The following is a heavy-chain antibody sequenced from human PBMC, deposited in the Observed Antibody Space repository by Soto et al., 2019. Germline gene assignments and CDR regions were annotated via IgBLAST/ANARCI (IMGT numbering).Heavy chain of an antibody. CDR3: ASGEGRNGHDTRFDY. J-gene: IGHJ4*02. CDR2: ISHDGKDK. Sequence: QMQLVESGGGVVQPGRSLRVSCATYGVAFSYYGIHWVRHAPGKGLEWVADISHDGKDKWYADSVKGRFTISRDNSENTLYLQMNGLRSEDTAVYFCASGEGRNGHDTRFDYWGQGTLVTVSS. D-gene: IGHD3-10*01. V-gene: IGHV3-30*03. CDR1: GVAFSYYG.